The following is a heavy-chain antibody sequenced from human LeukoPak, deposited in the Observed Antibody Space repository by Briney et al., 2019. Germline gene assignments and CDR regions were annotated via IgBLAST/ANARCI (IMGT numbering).Heavy chain of an antibody. Sequence: SETLSLTCTVSGGSISSGGYYWSWIRQPPGKGLEWIGYIYHSGSTYYNPSLKSRVTISVDRSKNQFSLKLSSVTAADTAVYYCARKYEKAMVRGWTGHDAFDIWGQGTMVTVSS. D-gene: IGHD3-10*01. CDR2: IYHSGST. V-gene: IGHV4-30-2*01. J-gene: IGHJ3*02. CDR1: GGSISSGGYY. CDR3: ARKYEKAMVRGWTGHDAFDI.